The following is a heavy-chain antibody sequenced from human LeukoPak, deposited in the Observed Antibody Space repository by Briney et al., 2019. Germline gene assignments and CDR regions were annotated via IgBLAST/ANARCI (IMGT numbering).Heavy chain of an antibody. Sequence: SETLSLTCTVSGGSISSYYWSWIRQPPGKGLEWIGYIYYSGSTYYNPSLKSRVTISVDTSKNQFSLKLSSVTAADTAVYYCARTFYDFWSGYSHYPFDPWGQGTLVTVSS. CDR1: GGSISSYY. V-gene: IGHV4-30-4*01. CDR2: IYYSGST. CDR3: ARTFYDFWSGYSHYPFDP. J-gene: IGHJ5*02. D-gene: IGHD3-3*01.